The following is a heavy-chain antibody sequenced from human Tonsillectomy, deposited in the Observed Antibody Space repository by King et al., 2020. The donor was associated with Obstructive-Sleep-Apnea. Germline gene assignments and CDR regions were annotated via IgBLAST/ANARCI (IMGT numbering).Heavy chain of an antibody. CDR1: GGTFSRYV. J-gene: IGHJ3*02. CDR3: ARSGGGFDAFDI. D-gene: IGHD2-15*01. Sequence: VQLVESGAEVKKPGSSVKVSCKAAGGTFSRYVVSWVRQAPGQGLAWMGGIIPMYGSTNYGQKFQGRVTIIAAESTSTVYMDLSSRRSEDTAVYYCARSGGGFDAFDIWGQGTMVAVTS. CDR2: IIPMYGST. V-gene: IGHV1-69*01.